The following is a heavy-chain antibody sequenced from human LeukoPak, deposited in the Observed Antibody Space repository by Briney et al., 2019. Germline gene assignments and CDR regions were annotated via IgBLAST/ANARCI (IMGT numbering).Heavy chain of an antibody. J-gene: IGHJ4*02. V-gene: IGHV4-4*07. Sequence: PSETLSLTCTVSGDSISSYYWSWIRQPAGKGLEWIGRIYTSGSTNYNPSLKSRVTMSVDTSKNQFSLKLSSVTAADTAVYYCARGYCSGGNCYYSDYWGQGTLVTVSS. CDR3: ARGYCSGGNCYYSDY. D-gene: IGHD2-15*01. CDR2: IYTSGST. CDR1: GDSISSYY.